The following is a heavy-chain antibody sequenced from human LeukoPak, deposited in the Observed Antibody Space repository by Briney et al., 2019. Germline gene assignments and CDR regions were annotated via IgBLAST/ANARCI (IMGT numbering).Heavy chain of an antibody. D-gene: IGHD5-18*01. CDR3: ARDVDTATDQINDY. J-gene: IGHJ4*02. CDR2: VSTYDGNT. CDR1: GYTFTSHG. V-gene: IGHV1-18*04. Sequence: ASVKVSCKASGYTFTSHGISWVRQAPGQGLEWMGWVSTYDGNTNYVPKYQGRVTMTTDTSTSTAYMELRSLRSDDTAVYYCARDVDTATDQINDYWGQGTLVTVSS.